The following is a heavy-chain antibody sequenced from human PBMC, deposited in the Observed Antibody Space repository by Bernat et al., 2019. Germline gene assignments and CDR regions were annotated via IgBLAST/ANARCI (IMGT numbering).Heavy chain of an antibody. Sequence: QLQLQESGPGLVKPSETLSLTCTVSGGSISSSSYYWGWIRQPPGQGLEWLGSLYYSGSTYYNPSLKSRVTISVDTSKNQFSLKLSSVTAADTAVYYCARRKKYNWNDGSYYYYMDVWGKGTRVTVSS. CDR3: ARRKKYNWNDGSYYYYMDV. CDR1: GGSISSSSYY. CDR2: LYYSGST. J-gene: IGHJ6*03. V-gene: IGHV4-39*01. D-gene: IGHD1-20*01.